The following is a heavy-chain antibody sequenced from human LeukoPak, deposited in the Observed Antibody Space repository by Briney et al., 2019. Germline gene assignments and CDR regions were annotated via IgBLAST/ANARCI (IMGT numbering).Heavy chain of an antibody. V-gene: IGHV3-53*01. J-gene: IGHJ4*02. D-gene: IGHD2-15*01. CDR3: ARERRYCSGDNCYSGLDY. CDR1: GFTVSSNY. CDR2: IHSGGTT. Sequence: PGGSLRLSCAVSGFTVSSNYMSWVRQAPGKGLEWASLIHSGGTTDYADSVKDRFSISRDYSKNTVNLQINSLRAEDTAVYYCARERRYCSGDNCYSGLDYWGQGTQVTVSS.